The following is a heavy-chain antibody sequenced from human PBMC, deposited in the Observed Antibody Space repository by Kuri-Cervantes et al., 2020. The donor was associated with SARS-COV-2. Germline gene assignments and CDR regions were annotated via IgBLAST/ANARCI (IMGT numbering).Heavy chain of an antibody. Sequence: ASVKVSCKASGYTFTSYYMHWVRQAPGQGLEWMGIINPSGGSTSYAQKFQGRVTMTRDTSTSTVYMELSSLRSEDTAVYYCARDGVYYDSSGSFDIWDQGAMVTVSS. CDR1: GYTFTSYY. CDR2: INPSGGST. D-gene: IGHD3-22*01. J-gene: IGHJ3*02. V-gene: IGHV1-46*01. CDR3: ARDGVYYDSSGSFDI.